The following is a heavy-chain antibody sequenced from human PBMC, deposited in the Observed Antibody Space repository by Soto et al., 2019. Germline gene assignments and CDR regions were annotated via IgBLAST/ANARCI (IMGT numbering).Heavy chain of an antibody. CDR1: GFTFSRSA. CDR3: AKDSRFLEWLSPRSPDY. CDR2: TSDDGSNK. J-gene: IGHJ4*02. D-gene: IGHD3-3*01. V-gene: IGHV3-30*04. Sequence: PGGSLRLSCAASGFTFSRSAMHWVRQAPGKGLEWVGVTSDDGSNKYYADSVKGRFTISRDNSKNTLYLQMNSLRAEDTAVYYCAKDSRFLEWLSPRSPDYWGQGILVTVSS.